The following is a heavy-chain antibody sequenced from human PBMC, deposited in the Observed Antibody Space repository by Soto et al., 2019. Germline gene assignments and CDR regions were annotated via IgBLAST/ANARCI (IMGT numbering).Heavy chain of an antibody. V-gene: IGHV1-69*02. J-gene: IGHJ4*02. D-gene: IGHD6-13*01. CDR3: ARAAYSSTWYPFDY. Sequence: SVKVSCKASGGTFSCYTISWVRQAPGQGLEWMGRIIPFLGITNYAQKFQGRVTITADKSTNTAYMELSSLRSEDTAVYYCARAAYSSTWYPFDYWSQGTLVTVSS. CDR2: IIPFLGIT. CDR1: GGTFSCYT.